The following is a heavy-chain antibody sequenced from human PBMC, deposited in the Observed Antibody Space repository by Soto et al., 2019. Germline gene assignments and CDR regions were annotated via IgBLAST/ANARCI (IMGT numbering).Heavy chain of an antibody. CDR2: ISAYNGNT. D-gene: IGHD2-15*01. Sequence: QVQLVQSGAEVKKPGASVKVSCKASGYTFTSYGISWVRQAPGQGLEWMGWISAYNGNTNYAQKLQGRVTRTTDTSTRTAYRELRSLRSDDTAVYYCARGYCSGGSCYPVDCYFDLWGRGTLVTVSS. J-gene: IGHJ2*01. CDR3: ARGYCSGGSCYPVDCYFDL. CDR1: GYTFTSYG. V-gene: IGHV1-18*01.